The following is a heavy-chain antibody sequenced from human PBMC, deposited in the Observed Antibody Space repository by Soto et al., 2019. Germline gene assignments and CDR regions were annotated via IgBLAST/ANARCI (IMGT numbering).Heavy chain of an antibody. J-gene: IGHJ4*02. CDR1: SGSFSGYY. CDR3: ARAPKGSGSSQTRPDF. Sequence: SETLSLTCSIYSGSFSGYYWSWIRQPPGKGLEWIGEISQSGKTNYSPSLKSRVSISIDTSMKQFALDLASVSAADTAVYYCARAPKGSGSSQTRPDFSGQGTLVTVSS. V-gene: IGHV4-34*01. D-gene: IGHD6-6*01. CDR2: ISQSGKT.